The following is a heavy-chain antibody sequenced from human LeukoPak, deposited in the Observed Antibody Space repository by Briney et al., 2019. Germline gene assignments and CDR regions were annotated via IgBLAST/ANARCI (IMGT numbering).Heavy chain of an antibody. D-gene: IGHD3-10*01. CDR3: ARDYRFPLSMVRGVMVGLPGY. CDR1: GYTFTSYG. V-gene: IGHV1-18*01. Sequence: ASVKVSCKASGYTFTSYGISWVRQAPGQGLEWMGWISAYNGNTNYAQKLQGRVTMTTDTSTSTAYMELRSLRSDDTAVYYCARDYRFPLSMVRGVMVGLPGYWGQGTLVTVSS. J-gene: IGHJ4*02. CDR2: ISAYNGNT.